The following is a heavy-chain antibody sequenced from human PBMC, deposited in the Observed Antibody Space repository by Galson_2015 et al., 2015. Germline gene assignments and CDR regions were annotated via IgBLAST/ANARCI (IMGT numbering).Heavy chain of an antibody. J-gene: IGHJ6*03. V-gene: IGHV3-48*02. Sequence: SLRLSCAASGFTFSSYSMNWVRQAPGKGLEWVSYISSSSSTIYYADSVKGRFTISRDNAKNSLYLQMNSLRDEDTAVYYCARDTTCSSTSCYTGSYYYYYYYMDVWGKGTTVTVSS. CDR3: ARDTTCSSTSCYTGSYYYYYYYMDV. CDR2: ISSSSSTI. D-gene: IGHD2-2*02. CDR1: GFTFSSYS.